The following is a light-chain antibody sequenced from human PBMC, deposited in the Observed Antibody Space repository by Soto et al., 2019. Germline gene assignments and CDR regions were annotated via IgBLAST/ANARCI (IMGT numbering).Light chain of an antibody. CDR3: QQRNILPLT. Sequence: EILLTQSPATLSLSPGERATLSCRASQSVFRSLAWYQQRPGQAPRLLISDASNRATGVPARFSGSGSGTDFTLTISSLEPEDFAVYYCQQRNILPLTFGGGTKVEIK. J-gene: IGKJ4*01. CDR2: DAS. CDR1: QSVFRS. V-gene: IGKV3-11*01.